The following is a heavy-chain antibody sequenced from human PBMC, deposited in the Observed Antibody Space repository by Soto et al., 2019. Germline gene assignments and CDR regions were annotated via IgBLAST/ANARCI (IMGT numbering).Heavy chain of an antibody. D-gene: IGHD2-15*01. J-gene: IGHJ3*02. CDR2: IIPIFGTA. CDR3: ARTPKVVAAKFRDAFDI. CDR1: GGTFSSYA. V-gene: IGHV1-69*06. Sequence: ASLKVSCKSSGGTFSSYARIWVRQAPGQGLEWMGGIIPIFGTANYAQKFQGRVTITADKSTSTAYMELSSLRPEDTAVYCCARTPKVVAAKFRDAFDIWGQGTMVNVSS.